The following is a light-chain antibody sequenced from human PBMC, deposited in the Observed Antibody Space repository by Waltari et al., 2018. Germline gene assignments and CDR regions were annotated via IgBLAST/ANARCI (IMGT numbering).Light chain of an antibody. J-gene: IGKJ4*01. CDR1: QSISGY. V-gene: IGKV1-39*01. Sequence: DVDMTQSPSSLSASVVARVTITCRASQSISGYLHWYQQKPGRAPRLLIFAASNLQSGVPSRFSGSGSGTDFTLTISSLQPEDFATYYCQQSFNRPPTFGGGTKVEVK. CDR3: QQSFNRPPT. CDR2: AAS.